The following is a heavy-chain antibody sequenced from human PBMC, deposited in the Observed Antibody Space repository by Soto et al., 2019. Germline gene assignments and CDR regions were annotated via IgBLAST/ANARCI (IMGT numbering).Heavy chain of an antibody. V-gene: IGHV3-9*01. CDR2: ITWNSDMI. J-gene: IGHJ6*02. CDR1: GFTFGEYA. D-gene: IGHD2-2*01. CDR3: AKVGYAYGCSAMEV. Sequence: SLRLSCAASGFTFGEYAMHLVRRPPGKGLEWVASITWNSDMIGYADSVKGRFTISRDNGEKSLYLQMSSLRREDTALYYCAKVGYAYGCSAMEVWGLGTKVTVSS.